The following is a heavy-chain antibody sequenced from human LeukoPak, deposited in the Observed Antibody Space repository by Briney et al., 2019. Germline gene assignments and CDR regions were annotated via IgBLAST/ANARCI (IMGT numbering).Heavy chain of an antibody. V-gene: IGHV1-18*01. Sequence: GASVKVSCKASGYTFINYGINWVRQAPAHGLEWMGWISAYNGNTNYAQKLQGRVTMTTDTSTMTAYMELRSLRSDDTAVYYCARGDLGEYLDYWGQGTLVIVSS. CDR2: ISAYNGNT. CDR1: GYTFINYG. CDR3: ARGDLGEYLDY. J-gene: IGHJ4*02.